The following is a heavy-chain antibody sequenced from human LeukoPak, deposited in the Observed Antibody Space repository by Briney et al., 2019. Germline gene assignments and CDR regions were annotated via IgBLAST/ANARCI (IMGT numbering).Heavy chain of an antibody. CDR3: ARDYWSYYYDSSGYYNY. J-gene: IGHJ4*02. Sequence: GGSLRLSCAASGFTFSSYGMHWVRQAPGKGLEWVAVIWYDGSNKYYADSVKGRFTISRDNSKNTLYLQMNSLRAEDTAVYYCARDYWSYYYDSSGYYNYWGQGILVTVSS. CDR1: GFTFSSYG. D-gene: IGHD3-22*01. CDR2: IWYDGSNK. V-gene: IGHV3-33*01.